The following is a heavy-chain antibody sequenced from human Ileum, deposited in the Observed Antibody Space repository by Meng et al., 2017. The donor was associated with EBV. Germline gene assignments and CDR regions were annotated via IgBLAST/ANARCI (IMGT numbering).Heavy chain of an antibody. J-gene: IGHJ4*02. CDR1: GVAPSTNVGG. D-gene: IGHD6-19*01. Sequence: TVMEFRRSSWNTTQNLTVVGNFLGVAPSTNVGGVGWIRTPPGKALEWLALIYWDDDKRYRPSLQNRLTIYKDTSKNQVVFTVTNMDPVDTAKYYCVHRWGGNGWGPFDYWGQGTLVTVSS. V-gene: IGHV2-5*02. CDR3: VHRWGGNGWGPFDY. CDR2: IYWDDDK.